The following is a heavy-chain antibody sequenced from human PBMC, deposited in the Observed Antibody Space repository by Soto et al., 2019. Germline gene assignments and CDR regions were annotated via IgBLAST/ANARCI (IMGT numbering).Heavy chain of an antibody. CDR3: ARAGLSTTGDY. V-gene: IGHV1-3*01. Sequence: ASVKVSCKASGYTFTNYAIHWLRQAPGQRLEWMAWINAANGITKSSQKFQGRVTFTRDTSASTAYMELSSLESEDTALYYCARAGLSTTGDYWGQGTQVTVSS. CDR1: GYTFTNYA. J-gene: IGHJ4*02. D-gene: IGHD1-26*01. CDR2: INAANGIT.